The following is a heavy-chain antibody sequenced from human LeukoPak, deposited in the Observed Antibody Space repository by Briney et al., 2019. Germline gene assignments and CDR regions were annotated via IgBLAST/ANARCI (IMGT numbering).Heavy chain of an antibody. D-gene: IGHD3-10*01. CDR3: AREIGGLLKVLDY. CDR2: TNEDGSDK. CDR1: GFSFSNYW. J-gene: IGHJ4*02. Sequence: GGSLRLSCEGSGFSFSNYWMSWVRQAPGKGLEWVAHTNEDGSDKYYVDSVKGRFTISRDNAKNSLYLQMNSLRAEDTAVYYCAREIGGLLKVLDYWGQGTLVTVSS. V-gene: IGHV3-7*01.